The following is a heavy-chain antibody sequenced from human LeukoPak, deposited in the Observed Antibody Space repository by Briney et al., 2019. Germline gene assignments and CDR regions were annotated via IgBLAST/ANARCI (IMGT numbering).Heavy chain of an antibody. V-gene: IGHV3-15*01. CDR1: GSTFSNAW. CDR3: TTEIAVAGTN. J-gene: IGHJ4*02. D-gene: IGHD6-19*01. CDR2: IKSKTDGGTT. Sequence: GGSLRLSCAASGSTFSNAWMSWVRQAPGKGLEWVGRIKSKTDGGTTDYAAPVKGRFTISRDDSKNTLYLRMNGLKTEDTAVYYCTTEIAVAGTNWGQGTLVTVSS.